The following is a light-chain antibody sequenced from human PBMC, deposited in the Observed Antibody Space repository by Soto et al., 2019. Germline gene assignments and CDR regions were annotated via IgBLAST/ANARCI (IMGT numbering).Light chain of an antibody. CDR1: QTISSNY. Sequence: TVLTQSPGTLSLSPGERATLSCRASQTISSNYLAWYRQTPGQAPRLLIYGASNRATGIADRFSGSGSGTDFTLIISRLEPEDFALYYCQQYGSSPWTFGQGTKVEIK. CDR3: QQYGSSPWT. J-gene: IGKJ1*01. CDR2: GAS. V-gene: IGKV3-20*01.